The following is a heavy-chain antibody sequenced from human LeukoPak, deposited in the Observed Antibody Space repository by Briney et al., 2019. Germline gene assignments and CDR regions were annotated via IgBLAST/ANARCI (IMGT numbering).Heavy chain of an antibody. CDR2: INPNSGGT. V-gene: IGHV1-2*02. D-gene: IGHD1-26*01. J-gene: IGHJ3*02. Sequence: ASVKVSCKASGYTFTGYYMHWVRQAPGQGLGWMGWINPNSGGTNYAQKFQGRVTMTRDTSISTAYMELSRLRSDDTAVYYCARRGSYPKNDAFDIWGQGTMVTVSS. CDR3: ARRGSYPKNDAFDI. CDR1: GYTFTGYY.